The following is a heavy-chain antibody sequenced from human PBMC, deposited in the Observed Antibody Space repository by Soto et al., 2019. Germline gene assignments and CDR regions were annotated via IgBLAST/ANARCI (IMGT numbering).Heavy chain of an antibody. Sequence: TSETMSLPCTVSGGSISSGGYYWSWIRQHPGKGLEWIGYIYYSGSTYYNPSLKSRVTISVDTSENQFSLKLSSVTAADTAVYYCARGGYSYGYSYWGQGTLVTVSS. D-gene: IGHD5-18*01. CDR2: IYYSGST. CDR3: ARGGYSYGYSY. V-gene: IGHV4-31*03. CDR1: GGSISSGGYY. J-gene: IGHJ4*02.